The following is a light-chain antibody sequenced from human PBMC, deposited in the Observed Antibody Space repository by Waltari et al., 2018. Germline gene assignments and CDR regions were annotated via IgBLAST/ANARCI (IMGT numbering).Light chain of an antibody. Sequence: DIQLTQSPSTLSASIGDRVTITCRASQPISAWLAWYQQKPGKAPKLLIYKSSSSGSGVSSRFTGSGSGTDFTLTISGLQPDDFATYYCHHYDGYSRTFGQGTRVEVK. V-gene: IGKV1-5*03. CDR1: QPISAW. CDR3: HHYDGYSRT. J-gene: IGKJ1*01. CDR2: KSS.